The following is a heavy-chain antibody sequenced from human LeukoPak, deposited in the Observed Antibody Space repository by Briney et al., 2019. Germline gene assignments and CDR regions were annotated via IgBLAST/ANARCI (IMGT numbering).Heavy chain of an antibody. D-gene: IGHD2-21*01. Sequence: SETLSLTCAVYGEYFSTYYYSWIRQPPGKGLEWIGEINHSGSTNYNPSLKSRLTISVDMSKKQFFLWLSSVTAADTAMYYCARPGLAYCGGDCYSSDGYYFDYWGQGTLVTVSS. CDR3: ARPGLAYCGGDCYSSDGYYFDY. V-gene: IGHV4-34*01. J-gene: IGHJ4*02. CDR2: INHSGST. CDR1: GEYFSTYY.